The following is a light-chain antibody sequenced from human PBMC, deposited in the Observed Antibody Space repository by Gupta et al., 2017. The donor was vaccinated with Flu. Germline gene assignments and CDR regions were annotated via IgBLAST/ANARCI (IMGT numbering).Light chain of an antibody. V-gene: IGKV3-15*01. CDR1: QSVSSN. Sequence: VERATLSCRASQSVSSNLAWYQQKPGQAPRLLIYGASTRATGIPARFSGSGSGTEFTLTISSLQSEDFAVYYCQQYNNWPSWTFGQGTKVEIK. CDR2: GAS. J-gene: IGKJ1*01. CDR3: QQYNNWPSWT.